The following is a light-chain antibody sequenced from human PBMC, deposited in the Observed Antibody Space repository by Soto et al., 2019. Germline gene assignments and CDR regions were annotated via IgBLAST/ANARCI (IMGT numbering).Light chain of an antibody. CDR1: QSISNN. Sequence: EIVMTQSPATLSVSPGERATLSCRASQSISNNLAWYQQKVGQAPRLLIYGATTRDTGVPARFIGSGSGTEFTLPISSLQTEDFAVYYCQQYNKWPPLTFGGGTKVEI. J-gene: IGKJ4*01. CDR2: GAT. CDR3: QQYNKWPPLT. V-gene: IGKV3-15*01.